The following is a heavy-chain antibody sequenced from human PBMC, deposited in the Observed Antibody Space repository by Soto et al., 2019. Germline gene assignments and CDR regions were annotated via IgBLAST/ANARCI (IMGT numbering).Heavy chain of an antibody. V-gene: IGHV1-69*01. CDR2: IIPIFGTA. Sequence: QVQLVQSGAEVKKPGSSVKVSCKASGGTFSSYAISWVRQAPGQGLEWMGGIIPIFGTANYAQKFQGRVTITADESTSTAYMELSSLRSEDTAVYYCARDRWDSISCCPYYYYGMDVWGQGTTVTVSS. J-gene: IGHJ6*02. D-gene: IGHD6-13*01. CDR3: ARDRWDSISCCPYYYYGMDV. CDR1: GGTFSSYA.